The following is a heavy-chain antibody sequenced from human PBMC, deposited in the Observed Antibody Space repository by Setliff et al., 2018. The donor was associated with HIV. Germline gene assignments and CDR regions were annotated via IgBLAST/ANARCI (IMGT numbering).Heavy chain of an antibody. J-gene: IGHJ3*02. D-gene: IGHD3-22*01. CDR3: ARSLVPSGYYYGRHAFDI. Sequence: PSETLSLTCSVSGASIRGHYWSWIRQSPGKGLEWIGNIYYSGNTNYNPSFNSRVTISVDTSKNQFSLRVNSVTAADTAVYYCARSLVPSGYYYGRHAFDILGQGTKVTVSS. CDR2: IYYSGNT. CDR1: GASIRGHY. V-gene: IGHV4-59*08.